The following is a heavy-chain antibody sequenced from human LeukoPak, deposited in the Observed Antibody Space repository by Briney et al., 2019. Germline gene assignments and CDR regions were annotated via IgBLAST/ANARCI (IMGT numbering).Heavy chain of an antibody. CDR1: GGSFSDYS. V-gene: IGHV4-34*01. CDR2: IDRSGST. D-gene: IGHD1-26*01. Sequence: PSETLSLTCAVSGGSFSDYSWSWIRQSPGKGLEWIGEIDRSGSTNYDPSLKSRLTISVDTSKNQISLKLNFVTAADTAVYYCARGPGLVGARGARHRNWYFDLWGRGTLVTVSS. J-gene: IGHJ2*01. CDR3: ARGPGLVGARGARHRNWYFDL.